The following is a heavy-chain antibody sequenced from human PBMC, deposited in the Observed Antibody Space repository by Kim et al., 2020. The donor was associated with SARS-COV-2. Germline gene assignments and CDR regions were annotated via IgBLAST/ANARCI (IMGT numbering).Heavy chain of an antibody. Sequence: GESLKISCKGSGYSFTSYWIGWVRQMPGKGLEWMGIIYPGDSDTRYSPSFQGQVTISADKSISTAYLQWSSLKASDTAMYYCARAPQTYYYGSGSPTRALSEDVWGQGTTVTVSS. CDR2: IYPGDSDT. CDR3: ARAPQTYYYGSGSPTRALSEDV. CDR1: GYSFTSYW. J-gene: IGHJ6*02. D-gene: IGHD3-10*01. V-gene: IGHV5-51*01.